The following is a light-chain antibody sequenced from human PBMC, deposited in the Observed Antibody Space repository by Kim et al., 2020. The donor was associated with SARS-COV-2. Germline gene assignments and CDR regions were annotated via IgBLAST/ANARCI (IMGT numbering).Light chain of an antibody. V-gene: IGKV3-11*01. CDR1: QSISSD. CDR3: QQRGNWPLT. CDR2: AAS. J-gene: IGKJ4*01. Sequence: LFPGESATLSCRASQSISSDLAWYQQKPGQAPRLLIYAASRRAIGIPARFSGSGSGTEFTLTISSLEPEDFAVYYCQQRGNWPLTFGGGTKVDIK.